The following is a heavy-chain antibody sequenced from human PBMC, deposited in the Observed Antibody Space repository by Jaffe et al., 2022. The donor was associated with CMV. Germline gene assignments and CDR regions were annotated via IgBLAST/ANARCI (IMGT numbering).Heavy chain of an antibody. CDR2: ISSSGSTI. CDR1: GFTFSDYY. Sequence: QVQLVESGGGLVKPGGSLRLSCAASGFTFSDYYMSWIRQAPGKGLEWVSYISSSGSTIYYADSVKGRFTISRDNAKNSLYLQMNSLRAEDTAVYYCARGVDYVDTAMVLDNDAFDIWGQGTMVTVSS. J-gene: IGHJ3*02. CDR3: ARGVDYVDTAMVLDNDAFDI. V-gene: IGHV3-11*01. D-gene: IGHD5-18*01.